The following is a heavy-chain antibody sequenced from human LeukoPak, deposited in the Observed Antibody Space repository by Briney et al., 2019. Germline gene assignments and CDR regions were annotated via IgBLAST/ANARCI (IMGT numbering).Heavy chain of an antibody. V-gene: IGHV3-43D*03. Sequence: GGSLRLSCAASGFTFDDYAMHWVRQAPGKGLEWVSLISWDGGSTYYADSVKGRFTISRDNSENSLYLQMNSLRAEDTALYYCAKVVGELSLYSAFDIWGQGTMVTVSS. CDR1: GFTFDDYA. D-gene: IGHD3-16*02. CDR3: AKVVGELSLYSAFDI. J-gene: IGHJ3*02. CDR2: ISWDGGST.